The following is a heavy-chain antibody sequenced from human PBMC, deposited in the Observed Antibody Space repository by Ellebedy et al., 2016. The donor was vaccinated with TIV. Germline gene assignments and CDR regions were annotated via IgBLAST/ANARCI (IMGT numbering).Heavy chain of an antibody. Sequence: GESLKISCAASGFTFSSFAMSWVRQAPGKGLEWVSSIGGTSSYMYYADSVRGRFTISRDNAKNSLYLQMNSLRVEDTAVYYCARDRIVGATSYGFWGQGALVTVSS. CDR3: ARDRIVGATSYGF. D-gene: IGHD1-26*01. CDR1: GFTFSSFA. J-gene: IGHJ4*02. CDR2: IGGTSSYM. V-gene: IGHV3-21*06.